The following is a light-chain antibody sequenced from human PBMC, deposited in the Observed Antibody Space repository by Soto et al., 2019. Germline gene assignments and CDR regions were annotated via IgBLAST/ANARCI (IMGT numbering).Light chain of an antibody. CDR3: QHLNSYPRALS. CDR1: QGISSH. CDR2: AAS. J-gene: IGKJ4*01. Sequence: DIQLTQSPAFLSASLGDRVTISCRASQGISSHLAWYQQKPGKAPELLIYAASTLQSGVPSRFSGSGSGTEFPLTISSLQPEDFATYFCQHLNSYPRALSVGGGTQVEIK. V-gene: IGKV1-9*01.